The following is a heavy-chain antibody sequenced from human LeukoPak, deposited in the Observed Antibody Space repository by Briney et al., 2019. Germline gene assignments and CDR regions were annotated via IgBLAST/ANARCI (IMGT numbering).Heavy chain of an antibody. CDR2: ISSSGDAI. J-gene: IGHJ4*02. D-gene: IGHD5-18*01. CDR1: DFIFSNYG. V-gene: IGHV3-48*01. Sequence: GGSLRLSCAASDFIFSNYGLNWVRQAPGKGLEWFSYISSSGDAIYYADSVKGRFTISRDNAKNSLYLQMNSLRAEDTAVYYCARDGGGYSYGYFDYWGQGTLVTVSS. CDR3: ARDGGGYSYGYFDY.